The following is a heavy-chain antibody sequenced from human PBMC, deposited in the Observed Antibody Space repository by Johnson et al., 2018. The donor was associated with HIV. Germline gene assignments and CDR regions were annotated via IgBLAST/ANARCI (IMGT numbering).Heavy chain of an antibody. CDR3: AKVGATVVTPRGEAFDI. Sequence: QVQLVESGGGVVQPGRSLRLSCAASGFTFSSYGMHWVRQAPGKGLEWLAVISYDGSNKYYGDSVKGRFTISRENSKNTLYLQMNSLRAEDKAVYYCAKVGATVVTPRGEAFDIWGQGAMVTVSS. CDR1: GFTFSSYG. D-gene: IGHD4-23*01. V-gene: IGHV3-30*18. J-gene: IGHJ3*02. CDR2: ISYDGSNK.